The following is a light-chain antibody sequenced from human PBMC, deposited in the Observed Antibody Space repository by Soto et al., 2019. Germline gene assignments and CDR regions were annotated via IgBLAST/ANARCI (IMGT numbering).Light chain of an antibody. CDR3: QQYYSYPALT. J-gene: IGKJ4*01. Sequence: AIRLPLSPSSLSASTGDRLTITCRASQGISSYLAWYQQKPGKAPKLLIYAASTLQSGVPSRFSGSGSGTDFTLTISCRQSEDFATYYCQQYYSYPALTFGGGTKVDI. V-gene: IGKV1-8*01. CDR1: QGISSY. CDR2: AAS.